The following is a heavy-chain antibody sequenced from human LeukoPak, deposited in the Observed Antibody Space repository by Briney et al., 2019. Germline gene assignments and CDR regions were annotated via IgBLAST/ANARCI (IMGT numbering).Heavy chain of an antibody. CDR3: ARLVGDVTTWDC. V-gene: IGHV3-7*03. J-gene: IGHJ4*02. CDR2: IKQDESEK. CDR1: GFSFSNYW. Sequence: GGSLRPSCTASGFSFSNYWMSWVRQAPGKGLEWVASIKQDESEKYYVDSVKGRFTTSRDNAKSSLYLQMNALRGEDTAVYYCARLVGDVTTWDCWGQGTLVTVSS. D-gene: IGHD1-26*01.